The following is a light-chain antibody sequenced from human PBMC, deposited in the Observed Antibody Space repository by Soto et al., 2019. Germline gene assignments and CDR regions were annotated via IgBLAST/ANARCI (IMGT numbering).Light chain of an antibody. CDR1: ESVHRN. V-gene: IGKV3-15*01. J-gene: IGKJ3*01. Sequence: EVVMTQSPGTQSVSPGERVTLSCRASESVHRNLAWYHQKPGQGPSLLIYYASTRATGVPDRFTASGSGTEFTLTISSLQYEDFGVYHCQHYSNWPPTFGPGTKVDIK. CDR2: YAS. CDR3: QHYSNWPPT.